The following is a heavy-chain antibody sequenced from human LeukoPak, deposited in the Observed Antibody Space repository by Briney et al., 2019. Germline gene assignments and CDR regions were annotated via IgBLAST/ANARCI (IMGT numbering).Heavy chain of an antibody. D-gene: IGHD6-19*01. CDR3: ARDRSSGWYVYDY. V-gene: IGHV3-53*01. CDR2: IYSGSST. Sequence: GGSLRLSCAASGFTVSSNYMSWVRQAPGKGLEWLAVIYSGSSTCYADSVKGRFTISRDNSKNTLYLQMNSLRAEDTAVYYCARDRSSGWYVYDYWGQGTLVTVSS. J-gene: IGHJ4*02. CDR1: GFTVSSNY.